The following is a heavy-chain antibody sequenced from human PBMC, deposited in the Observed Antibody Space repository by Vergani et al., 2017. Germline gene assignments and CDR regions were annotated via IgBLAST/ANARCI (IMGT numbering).Heavy chain of an antibody. D-gene: IGHD6-19*01. CDR1: GFTFSTFW. Sequence: EVQLVESGGGLVQPGGSLRLPCAASGFTFSTFWMHWVRQAPGKGLVWVSRINSDGSTANYADSVKGRFTISRDNAKNALSLQMNRLRAEDTAVYDCGRSSGWPEYLGQGTLVTVSS. J-gene: IGHJ4*02. CDR3: GRSSGWPEY. V-gene: IGHV3-74*01. CDR2: INSDGSTA.